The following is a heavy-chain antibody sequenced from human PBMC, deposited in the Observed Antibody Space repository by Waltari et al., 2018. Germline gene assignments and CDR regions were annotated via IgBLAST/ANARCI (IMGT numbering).Heavy chain of an antibody. J-gene: IGHJ4*02. CDR2: ITRDGRYT. D-gene: IGHD1-1*01. CDR3: ARAPTTHWANDY. V-gene: IGHV3-74*01. Sequence: EVQLVESGGGLVQPGGSLRLSCAASGFTFSNYWMYWVRQVPGQGLIWVPRITRDGRYTAYADAVRGRFSISRDNAKNTVSLQMDSLRAEYTGVYYCARAPTTHWANDYWGQGTLVTVSS. CDR1: GFTFSNYW.